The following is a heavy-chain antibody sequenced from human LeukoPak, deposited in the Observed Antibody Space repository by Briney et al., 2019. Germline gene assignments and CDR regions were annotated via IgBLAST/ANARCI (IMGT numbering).Heavy chain of an antibody. D-gene: IGHD2/OR15-2a*01. V-gene: IGHV3-7*01. CDR1: GFTFSTYW. CDR2: TRQDGSET. Sequence: GGSLRLSCVASGFTFSTYWMSWVRQAPGKGLEWLANTRQDGSETYYVDSVKGRFTISRDNAKNSLYLQMSSLRAEDTAVYYCARVAVIYYYYMEVWGKGTTVTVSS. CDR3: ARVAVIYYYYMEV. J-gene: IGHJ6*03.